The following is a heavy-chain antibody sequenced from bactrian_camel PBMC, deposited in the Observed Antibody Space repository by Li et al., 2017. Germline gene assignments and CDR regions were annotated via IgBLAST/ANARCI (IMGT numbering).Heavy chain of an antibody. CDR1: GHSRGSNC. CDR2: IRRDGGET. J-gene: IGHJ4*01. D-gene: IGHD5*01. V-gene: IGHV3S45*01. Sequence: HVQLVESGGDSVQVGGSLRLSCKVSGHSRGSNCVGWYRLPPGRAPAEREGIAAIRRDGGETWYAASVKGRFTISKDSKNILYLQMNSLKVEDTAVYYCALGGSASGWTSLSPAAFVYWGQGTQVTVS. CDR3: ALGGSASGWTSLSPAAFVY.